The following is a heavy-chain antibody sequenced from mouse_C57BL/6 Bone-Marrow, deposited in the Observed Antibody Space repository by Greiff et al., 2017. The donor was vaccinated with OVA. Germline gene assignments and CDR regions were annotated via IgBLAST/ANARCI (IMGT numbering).Heavy chain of an antibody. CDR3: TYYGSSSY. Sequence: VQLQQSGAELVRPGASVKLSCTASGFNIKDDYMHWVKQRPEQGLEWIGWIDPENGDTEYASKFQGKATITADTSSNPAYLQLSSLTSEDIAVYYCTYYGSSSYWGQGTLVTVSA. CDR2: IDPENGDT. V-gene: IGHV14-4*01. CDR1: GFNIKDDY. D-gene: IGHD1-1*01. J-gene: IGHJ3*01.